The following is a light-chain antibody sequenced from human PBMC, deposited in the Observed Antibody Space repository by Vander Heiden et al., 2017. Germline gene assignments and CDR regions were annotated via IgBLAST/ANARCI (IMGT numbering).Light chain of an antibody. Sequence: EVVLTHSPATLSVSPGERATLSCRASQSVASNISWYQQTPGQAPRLLIYDASTRDTGIPARFSGSGSGTEFTLIISSRQSEDFAIYYCQQFKNWPPLTFGGGTKVEIK. CDR3: QQFKNWPPLT. V-gene: IGKV3-15*01. J-gene: IGKJ4*01. CDR1: QSVASN. CDR2: DAS.